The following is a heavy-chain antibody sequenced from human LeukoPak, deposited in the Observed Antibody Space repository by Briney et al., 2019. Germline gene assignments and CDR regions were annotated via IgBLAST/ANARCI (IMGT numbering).Heavy chain of an antibody. J-gene: IGHJ5*02. D-gene: IGHD3-3*01. V-gene: IGHV4-59*01. CDR1: GGSITSYY. CDR2: IYYSGST. CDR3: ARAWAYYDFWSGYYGGFGP. Sequence: SETLSLTCTVSGGSITSYYWSWIRQPPGKGLEWIGYIYYSGSTNYNPSLKSRVTISVDTSKNQFSLKLSSVTAADTAVYFTARAWAYYDFWSGYYGGFGPWGQGTLVTVSS.